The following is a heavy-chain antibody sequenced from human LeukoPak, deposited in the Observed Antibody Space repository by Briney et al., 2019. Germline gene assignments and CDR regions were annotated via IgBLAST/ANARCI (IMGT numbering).Heavy chain of an antibody. V-gene: IGHV3-7*01. D-gene: IGHD6-6*01. CDR1: GFTFSDYW. CDR3: ARRGGSSSRLSPIDY. J-gene: IGHJ4*02. Sequence: GGPLRLSCTASGFTFSDYWMTWVRQAPGKGPEWVANIKQDGSQRYYVDSVRGRFTISRDNAKNSLFLQMNGLRAEDTAVYCARRGGSSSRLSPIDYWGQGTLVTVSS. CDR2: IKQDGSQR.